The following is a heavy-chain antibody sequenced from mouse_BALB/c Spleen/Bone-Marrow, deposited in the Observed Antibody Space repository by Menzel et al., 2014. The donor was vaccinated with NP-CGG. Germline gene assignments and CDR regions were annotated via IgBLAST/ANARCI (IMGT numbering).Heavy chain of an antibody. V-gene: IGHV1-54*01. J-gene: IGHJ2*01. CDR3: GRGAYYYGSSYYFDY. CDR2: INPGSGCT. D-gene: IGHD1-1*01. CDR1: GYAFTNYL. Sequence: VKLMESGAELVRPGTSVKVSCKASGYAFTNYLIEWVIQRPGQGLEWIGMINPGSGCTNYNEKFKGKATLTADKSSSTAYMQLSSLTSEDSAVYYCGRGAYYYGSSYYFDYWGQGTTLTVSS.